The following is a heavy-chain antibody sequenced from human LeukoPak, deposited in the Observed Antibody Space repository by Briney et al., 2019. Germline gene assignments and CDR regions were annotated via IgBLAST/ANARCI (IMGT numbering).Heavy chain of an antibody. D-gene: IGHD6-19*01. V-gene: IGHV1-69*04. J-gene: IGHJ6*02. CDR2: IIPILGIT. Sequence: ASVTVSCKASGGTFSSYAFSWVRQAPGQGLEWMGRIIPILGITNYAQKFQGRVTITADTSTSTAYMELSSLRSDDTAVYYCARGGQQWLSTNYYYYGMDVWGQGTTVTVSS. CDR3: ARGGQQWLSTNYYYYGMDV. CDR1: GGTFSSYA.